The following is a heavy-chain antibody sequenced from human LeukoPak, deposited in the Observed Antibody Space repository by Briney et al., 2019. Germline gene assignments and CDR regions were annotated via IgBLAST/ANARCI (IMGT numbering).Heavy chain of an antibody. CDR1: GGPISTYY. Sequence: SETLSLTCTVSGGPISTYYWSWIRQPPGKGLEWIGYIHYSGTTNYNPSLKNRVTISLVTSKNQFSLNLSSVTAADTAVYYFARMGGYSGYANHLGQGTLVTVSS. CDR3: ARMGGYSGYANH. CDR2: IHYSGTT. V-gene: IGHV4-59*08. D-gene: IGHD5-12*01. J-gene: IGHJ5*02.